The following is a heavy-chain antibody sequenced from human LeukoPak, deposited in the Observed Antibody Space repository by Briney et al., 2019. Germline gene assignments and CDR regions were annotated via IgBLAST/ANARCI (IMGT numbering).Heavy chain of an antibody. CDR2: INQGGSEK. J-gene: IGHJ4*02. Sequence: GGSLRLSCAASEFIFSNYWMSWVRQGPGEGPEWVANINQGGSEKYYVDSVKGRFTISRDNAKNSLDLQMNSLRAEDAAVYYCARDITMVRGVIEGIDYWGQGTLVTVSS. D-gene: IGHD3-10*01. CDR1: EFIFSNYW. CDR3: ARDITMVRGVIEGIDY. V-gene: IGHV3-7*01.